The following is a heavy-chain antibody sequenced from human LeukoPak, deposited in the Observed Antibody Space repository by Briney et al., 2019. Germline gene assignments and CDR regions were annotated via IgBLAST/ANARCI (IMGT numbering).Heavy chain of an antibody. CDR2: INHSGST. D-gene: IGHD3-16*02. CDR1: GGSFSGYY. Sequence: SETLSLTCAVYGGSFSGYYWSWIRQPPGKGLEWIGEINHSGSTNYNPSLKSRVTISVDTSKTQFSLKLSSVTAADTAVYYCARTDDYVWGSYRYTLGLAYDYWGQGTLVTVSS. J-gene: IGHJ4*02. V-gene: IGHV4-34*01. CDR3: ARTDDYVWGSYRYTLGLAYDY.